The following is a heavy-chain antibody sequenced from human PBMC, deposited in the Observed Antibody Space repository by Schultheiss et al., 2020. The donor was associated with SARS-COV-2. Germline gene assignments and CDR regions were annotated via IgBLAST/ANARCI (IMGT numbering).Heavy chain of an antibody. D-gene: IGHD4-17*01. CDR2: INPNSGGT. CDR3: ARIDYGDYQTFDY. Sequence: ASVKVSCKASGYTFTGYYMHWVRQAPGQGLEWMGWINPNSGGTNYAQKFQGWVTMTRDTSISTAYMELSRLRSDDTAVYYCARIDYGDYQTFDYWGQGTLVTVSS. J-gene: IGHJ4*02. V-gene: IGHV1-2*04. CDR1: GYTFTGYY.